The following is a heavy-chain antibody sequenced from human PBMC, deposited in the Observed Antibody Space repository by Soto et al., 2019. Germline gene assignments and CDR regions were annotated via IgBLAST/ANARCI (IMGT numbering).Heavy chain of an antibody. D-gene: IGHD2-15*01. V-gene: IGHV3-15*07. CDR1: GFTFSNAW. J-gene: IGHJ6*02. CDR3: TTDDIVVVVAATHKYYYGMDV. CDR2: IKSKTDGGTT. Sequence: GGSLRLSCAASGFTFSNAWMNWVRQAPGKGLEWVGRIKSKTDGGTTDYAAPVKGRFTISRDDSKNTLYLQMNSLKTEDTAVYYCTTDDIVVVVAATHKYYYGMDVWGQGTTVTVSS.